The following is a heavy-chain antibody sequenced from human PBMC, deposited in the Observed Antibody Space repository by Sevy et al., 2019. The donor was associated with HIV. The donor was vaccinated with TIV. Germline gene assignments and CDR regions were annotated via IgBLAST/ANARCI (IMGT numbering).Heavy chain of an antibody. CDR3: ARATMARGASSPVYAD. CDR1: GYTFTGYY. Sequence: ASVKVSCKASGYTFTGYYMHWVRQAPGQGLEWMGWINPNSGGTNYAQKFQGRVTMTRDTSISTAYMELSRLRSDVTAVYYCARATMARGASSPVYADWGQGTLVTVSS. CDR2: INPNSGGT. D-gene: IGHD3-10*01. V-gene: IGHV1-2*02. J-gene: IGHJ4*02.